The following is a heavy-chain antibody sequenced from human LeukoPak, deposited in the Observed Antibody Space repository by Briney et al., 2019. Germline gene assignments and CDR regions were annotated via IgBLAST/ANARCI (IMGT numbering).Heavy chain of an antibody. Sequence: GGSLRLSCAASGFTFSSYAMSWVRRAPGKGLEWVSAIGGSSTSTYYADSVKGRFTISRDNSKNTLHLEMNSLRAEDTAGYYCAKDFRLGVVVAAGFHNWGQGTLVTVSS. CDR3: AKDFRLGVVVAAGFHN. V-gene: IGHV3-23*01. D-gene: IGHD2-2*01. J-gene: IGHJ4*02. CDR2: IGGSSTST. CDR1: GFTFSSYA.